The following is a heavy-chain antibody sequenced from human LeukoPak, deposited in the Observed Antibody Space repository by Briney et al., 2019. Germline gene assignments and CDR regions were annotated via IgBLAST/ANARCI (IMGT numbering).Heavy chain of an antibody. Sequence: PGGSLRLSCAASGFTCSSYAMHWVRQAPGKGLEWVAVISYDGSNKYYADSVKGRFTISRDNSKNTLYLQMNSLRAEDTAVYYCARERVAAAGTGSRFDYWGQGTLVTVSS. V-gene: IGHV3-30-3*01. CDR1: GFTCSSYA. J-gene: IGHJ4*02. CDR3: ARERVAAAGTGSRFDY. CDR2: ISYDGSNK. D-gene: IGHD6-13*01.